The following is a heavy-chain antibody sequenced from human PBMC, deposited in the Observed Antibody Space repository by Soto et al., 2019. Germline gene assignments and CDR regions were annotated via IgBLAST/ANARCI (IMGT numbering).Heavy chain of an antibody. V-gene: IGHV3-64D*06. CDR3: VKDMGQAAVGIRYPYGLDV. CDR2: LSSNGIGT. D-gene: IGHD6-13*01. CDR1: GFTVSSFG. J-gene: IGHJ6*04. Sequence: GSLRLSCSGSGFTVSSFGMHWVRQAPGKGLEHVSTLSSNGIGTYYADSVKGRFTFSRDTSKNTLYLQMSSLSTEDTAVYYCVKDMGQAAVGIRYPYGLDVWGIGTKVTVPS.